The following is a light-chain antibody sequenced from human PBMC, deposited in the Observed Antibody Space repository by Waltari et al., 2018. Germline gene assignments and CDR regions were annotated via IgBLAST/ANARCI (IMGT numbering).Light chain of an antibody. V-gene: IGKV2-28*01. Sequence: DIVVTQSPLSLPVTPGEPASISCRSTQSLLQRNGYNYLDWYLQKPGQAPQLLMYLGSNRASGVPDRFSGSGSGTNFTKISRVEAEDVGVYYCMQALQPPWTFGQGTKVEI. J-gene: IGKJ1*01. CDR3: MQALQPPWT. CDR1: QSLLQRNGYNY. CDR2: LGS.